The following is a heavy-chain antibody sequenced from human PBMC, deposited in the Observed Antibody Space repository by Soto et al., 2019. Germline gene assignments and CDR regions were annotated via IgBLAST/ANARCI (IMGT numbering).Heavy chain of an antibody. V-gene: IGHV1-69*13. Sequence: ASVKVSCKASGGTFSSYAISWVRQAPGQGLEWMGGIIPIFGTANYAQKFQGRVTITADESTSTAYMELSSLRSEDTAVYYCARASNSAVTSYDYWGQGTLVSVSS. J-gene: IGHJ4*02. CDR3: ARASNSAVTSYDY. D-gene: IGHD4-17*01. CDR1: GGTFSSYA. CDR2: IIPIFGTA.